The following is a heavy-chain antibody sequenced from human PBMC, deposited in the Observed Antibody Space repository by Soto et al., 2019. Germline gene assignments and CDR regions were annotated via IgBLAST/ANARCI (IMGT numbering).Heavy chain of an antibody. CDR1: GFTFSSYG. V-gene: IGHV3-33*01. CDR2: IWYDGSNK. CDR3: ARFSGAYYFDY. Sequence: QVQLVESGGGVVQPGRSLRLSCAASGFTFSSYGMHWVRQAPGKGLEWVAVIWYDGSNKYYADSVKGRFTISRDNSKNALYLKLNTLSAENRVVYSCARFSGAYYFDYGGQGPLVPVSS. J-gene: IGHJ4*02. D-gene: IGHD4-17*01.